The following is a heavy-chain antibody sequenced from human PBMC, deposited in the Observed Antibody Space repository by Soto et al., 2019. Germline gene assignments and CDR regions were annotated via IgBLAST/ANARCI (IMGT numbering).Heavy chain of an antibody. V-gene: IGHV3-48*02. D-gene: IGHD5-12*01. CDR2: INHNSETI. CDR3: VRDRGYTGYDWEY. Sequence: EVQLVESGGGLIQPGGSLRVSCAASGFPFRTYAMNCVRQAPGKGLEWVSYINHNSETIYYAESVKGRFTISRDNAKNSLYLQMNSLRDEDTAVYYCVRDRGYTGYDWEYWGQGTLVTVSS. J-gene: IGHJ4*02. CDR1: GFPFRTYA.